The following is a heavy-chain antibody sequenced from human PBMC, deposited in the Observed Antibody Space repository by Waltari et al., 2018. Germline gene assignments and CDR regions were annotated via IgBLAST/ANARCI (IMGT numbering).Heavy chain of an antibody. V-gene: IGHV4-34*01. D-gene: IGHD3-3*01. CDR1: GGSFSGYY. CDR2: INHSGST. CDR3: ASLTYYDFWSGFPW. J-gene: IGHJ4*02. Sequence: QVQLQQWGAGLLKPSETLSLTCAVYGGSFSGYYWSWIRQPPGKGLEWIGEINHSGSTNYNPSRKGRVTISVDTSKNQFSLKLSSVTAADTAVYYCASLTYYDFWSGFPWWGQGTLVTVSS.